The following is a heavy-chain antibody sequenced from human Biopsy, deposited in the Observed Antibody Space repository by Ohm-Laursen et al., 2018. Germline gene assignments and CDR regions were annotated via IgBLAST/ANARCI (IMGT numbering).Heavy chain of an antibody. Sequence: SDTLSLTCTVSDGSINSYYWNWIRQPPGKRLEWTGNIYYNGSTNFNPSLKSRATISVDTSKNQFSLKLSSVTAADTAVYFCARGSSYGYDFGYWGQGTLVAVSS. CDR3: ARGSSYGYDFGY. CDR2: IYYNGST. V-gene: IGHV4-59*07. J-gene: IGHJ4*02. D-gene: IGHD5-18*01. CDR1: DGSINSYY.